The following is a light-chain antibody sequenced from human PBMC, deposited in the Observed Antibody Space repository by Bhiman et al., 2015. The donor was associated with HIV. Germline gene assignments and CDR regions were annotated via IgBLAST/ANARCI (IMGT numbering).Light chain of an antibody. CDR1: KLGDKY. CDR2: QDS. Sequence: SYELTQPPSVSVSPGQTASITCSGDKLGDKYACWYQQKPGQSPVVVIYQDSKRPSGIPDRFSGSKSGTSATLGITGLQTGDEADYYCGTWDRSLSAGGVFGTGTKVTVL. CDR3: GTWDRSLSAGGV. V-gene: IGLV3-1*01. J-gene: IGLJ1*01.